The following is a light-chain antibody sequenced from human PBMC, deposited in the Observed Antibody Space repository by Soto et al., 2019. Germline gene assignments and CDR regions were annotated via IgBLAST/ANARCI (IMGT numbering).Light chain of an antibody. CDR1: QSVSSY. J-gene: IGKJ4*01. V-gene: IGKV3-15*01. CDR2: DTS. Sequence: EIVLTQSPATLSLSPGERPTHSCRASQSVSSYLAWYQRNPGQAPRLLIYDTSTRATGVPTRFSGSSSGAEFTLPINSLQSEDFAVYYCKTYNNWPLTFGGGTKWIS. CDR3: KTYNNWPLT.